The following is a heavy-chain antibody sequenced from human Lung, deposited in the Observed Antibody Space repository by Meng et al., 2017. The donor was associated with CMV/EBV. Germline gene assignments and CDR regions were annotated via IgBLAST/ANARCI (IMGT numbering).Heavy chain of an antibody. CDR1: GFTFSSYW. CDR3: ARVHRQYYYDGMAV. V-gene: IGHV3-74*01. CDR2: INSDGSST. J-gene: IGHJ6*02. Sequence: ESLKISCAASGFTFSSYWMHWVRQAPGKGLVWVSRINSDGSSTSYADSVKGRFTISRDNAKNTVYLQMNSLRAEDTAVYNCARVHRQYYYDGMAVWGQGTXVNGAS.